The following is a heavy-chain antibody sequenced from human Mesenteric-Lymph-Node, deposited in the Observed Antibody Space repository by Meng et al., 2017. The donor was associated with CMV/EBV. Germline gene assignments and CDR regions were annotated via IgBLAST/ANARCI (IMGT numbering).Heavy chain of an antibody. Sequence: ASVKVSCKASGYTFMNYGISWVRQAPGQGLEWMGWISAYNGNTNYAQKFQGRVTMTTDTSTSTAYMELRSLRSDDTAVYYCARGERITIFGVVIIDGEDYWGQGTLVTVSS. J-gene: IGHJ4*02. V-gene: IGHV1-18*01. CDR1: GYTFMNYG. CDR3: ARGERITIFGVVIIDGEDY. CDR2: ISAYNGNT. D-gene: IGHD3-3*01.